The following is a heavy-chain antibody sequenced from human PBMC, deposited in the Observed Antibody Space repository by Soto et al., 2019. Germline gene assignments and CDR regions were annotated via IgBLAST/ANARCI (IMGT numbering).Heavy chain of an antibody. CDR1: GFTFSSYA. CDR3: SKGGSWYPRFDD. CDR2: ISAGGGNT. Sequence: PGGSLRLSCVVSGFTFSSYAMSWISQAPGKGLEWVSTISAGGGNTNYSDSVKGRFTISRDKSKNTLYLQMNSLRDEDTAVYYCSKGGSWYPRFDDWGQGTLVTVSS. J-gene: IGHJ4*02. D-gene: IGHD6-13*01. V-gene: IGHV3-23*01.